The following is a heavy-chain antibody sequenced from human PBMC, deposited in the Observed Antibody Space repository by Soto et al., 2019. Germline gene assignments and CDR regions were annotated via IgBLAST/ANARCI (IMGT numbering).Heavy chain of an antibody. CDR3: ARGRGDTAISLFDY. CDR2: ISPYNGNT. J-gene: IGHJ4*02. CDR1: GYTFTSYG. D-gene: IGHD5-18*01. V-gene: IGHV1-18*01. Sequence: QVQLVQSGAEVKKPGASVKVACRASGYTFTSYGISLVRQAPGQGLEWMGWISPYNGNTNYAQKFQGRVTMTTDTSTSTAYMELRSMRSDDTAVYYCARGRGDTAISLFDYWGQGTLVTVSS.